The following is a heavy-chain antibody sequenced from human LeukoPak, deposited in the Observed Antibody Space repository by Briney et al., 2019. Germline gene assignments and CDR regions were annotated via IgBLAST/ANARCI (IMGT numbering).Heavy chain of an antibody. J-gene: IGHJ4*02. D-gene: IGHD5-18*01. CDR1: GFTFQSYS. V-gene: IGHV3-48*02. CDR3: ARDYGGYSYVFDY. CDR2: IKRSSSTI. Sequence: GGSLRLSRAASGFTFQSYSMYWGRQAPGKGLEWVSYIKRSSSTIYYADSVKGRFTVSRDDAKNSLFLQMNSLRDEDTAVYYCARDYGGYSYVFDYWGQGTLVTVSS.